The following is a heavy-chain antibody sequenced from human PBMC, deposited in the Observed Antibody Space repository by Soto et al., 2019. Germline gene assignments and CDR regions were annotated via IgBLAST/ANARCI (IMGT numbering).Heavy chain of an antibody. CDR1: GFTFTSFA. V-gene: IGHV3-23*01. CDR2: MSGSGNEI. J-gene: IGHJ4*02. Sequence: EVQLLESGGDLVQPGGSLRLSCAASGFTFTSFAMSWVRQAPGKGLEWISCMSGSGNEIYYADSVKSRFTISRDNPKNTVYLHMSSLRAEDTAVYYCAKDALYNYEKLNYWGQGTLVTVSS. CDR3: AKDALYNYEKLNY. D-gene: IGHD5-18*01.